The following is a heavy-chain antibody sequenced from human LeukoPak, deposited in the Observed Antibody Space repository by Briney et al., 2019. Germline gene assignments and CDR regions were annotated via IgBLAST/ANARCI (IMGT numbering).Heavy chain of an antibody. J-gene: IGHJ4*02. V-gene: IGHV3-74*01. CDR1: GFTFSSNW. Sequence: GGSLRLSCAASGFTFSSNWIHWVRQAPGKGLVWVSRINRDGSKTSYADSVKGRFAISRDNAKNSLYLQMNSLRAEDTAVYYCARDHGAVEMATITSFDYWGQGTLVTVSS. CDR3: ARDHGAVEMATITSFDY. D-gene: IGHD5-24*01. CDR2: INRDGSKT.